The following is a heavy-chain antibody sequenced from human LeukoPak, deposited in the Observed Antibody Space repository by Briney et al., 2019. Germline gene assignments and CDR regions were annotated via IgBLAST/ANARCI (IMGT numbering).Heavy chain of an antibody. CDR2: VYYTGST. J-gene: IGHJ4*02. D-gene: IGHD6-13*01. Sequence: SETLSLTCTVSGGSISSSGYYWGWIRQPPGKGLEWVGSVYYTGSTFYNPSLKSRVTTSVDTSKNHFSLNLSSVTAADTAVYYCARFRELYSSSWTGFDYWGQGTLVTVSS. CDR1: GGSISSSGYY. CDR3: ARFRELYSSSWTGFDY. V-gene: IGHV4-39*02.